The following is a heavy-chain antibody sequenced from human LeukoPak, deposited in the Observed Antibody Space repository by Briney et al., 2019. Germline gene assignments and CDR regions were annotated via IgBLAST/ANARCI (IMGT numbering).Heavy chain of an antibody. CDR2: IYPGNSHT. CDR3: AKFHATWYGDT. V-gene: IGHV5-51*01. Sequence: GEPRKIPCQGLGNNFPTNGIVWVGQMPGKGLGWMGIIYPGNSHTRYSPSFQGQVTISADTSISTAYLHWSSLQSSDTAMYYCAKFHATWYGDTWGQGTLVTVSS. D-gene: IGHD6-13*01. J-gene: IGHJ4*02. CDR1: GNNFPTNG.